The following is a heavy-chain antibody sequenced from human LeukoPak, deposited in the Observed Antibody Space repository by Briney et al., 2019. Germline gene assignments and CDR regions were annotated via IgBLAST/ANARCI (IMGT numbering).Heavy chain of an antibody. CDR1: GFIFSNYG. J-gene: IGHJ4*02. Sequence: TGGSLRLSCAASGFIFSNYGMHWVRQAPGKGLEWVALISYDGSNQYYADSVRGRFTISRDNSKNTLYLQMNSLRAEETAVYYCAKLFFPNYWGQGTLVIVSS. V-gene: IGHV3-30*18. D-gene: IGHD3-3*01. CDR3: AKLFFPNY. CDR2: ISYDGSNQ.